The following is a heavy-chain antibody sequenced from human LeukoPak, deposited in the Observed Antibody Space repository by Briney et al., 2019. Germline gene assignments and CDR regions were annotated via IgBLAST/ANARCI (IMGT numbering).Heavy chain of an antibody. CDR1: GFTFSSYA. J-gene: IGHJ4*02. CDR3: ARDLGGQQLVDY. Sequence: GGSLRLSCAASGFTFSSYAMHWVRQAPGKGLEGVAVISYDGSNKYYADSVKGRFTISRDNSKNTLYLQMNSLRAEDTAVYYCARDLGGQQLVDYWGQGTLVTVSS. CDR2: ISYDGSNK. D-gene: IGHD6-13*01. V-gene: IGHV3-30-3*01.